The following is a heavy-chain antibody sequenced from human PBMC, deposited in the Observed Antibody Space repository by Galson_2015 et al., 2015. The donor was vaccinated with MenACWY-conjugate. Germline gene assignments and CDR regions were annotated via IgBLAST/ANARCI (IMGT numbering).Heavy chain of an antibody. CDR3: ARQRYSGYDFRTPYGMDV. J-gene: IGHJ6*02. CDR1: GYSFTSYW. Sequence: QSGAEVKKPGESLKISCKGSGYSFTSYWIGWVRQMPGKGLEWMGIIYPGDSDTRYNPSFQGQVTISADKSVSTANLQWSSLKASDTAMDYCARQRYSGYDFRTPYGMDVWGQGTTVTVSS. CDR2: IYPGDSDT. D-gene: IGHD5-12*01. V-gene: IGHV5-51*01.